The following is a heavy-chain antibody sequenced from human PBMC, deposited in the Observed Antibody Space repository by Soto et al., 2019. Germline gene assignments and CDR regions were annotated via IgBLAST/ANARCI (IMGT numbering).Heavy chain of an antibody. CDR2: IIPVYGTI. Sequence: QVQLVQSGAEVKKPGSSVRVSCKTSGGTFTSYAISWVRQAPGQGLDWMGGIIPVYGTINYAQKFQGRVIITADKSTSTANMELTSLTSEDTAVYYCATSYSITWYTQDYWGQGTQVTVSS. CDR3: ATSYSITWYTQDY. D-gene: IGHD6-13*01. CDR1: GGTFTSYA. J-gene: IGHJ4*02. V-gene: IGHV1-69*14.